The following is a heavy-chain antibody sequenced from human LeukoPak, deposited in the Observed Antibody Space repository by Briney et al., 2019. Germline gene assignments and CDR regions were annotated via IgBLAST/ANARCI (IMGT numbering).Heavy chain of an antibody. CDR2: INHRGYS. V-gene: IGHV4-34*01. J-gene: IGHJ4*02. D-gene: IGHD3-9*01. CDR3: SREGYDILTGYYIVD. Sequence: SETLSLTCAAYGVSFSGYYWSWIRQPLGKGLEWVGDINHRGYSNCNPSLKSRVTISADTSKNQFSLKLSSVTAADTALYYCSREGYDILTGYYIVDWGQGTLVTVSS. CDR1: GVSFSGYY.